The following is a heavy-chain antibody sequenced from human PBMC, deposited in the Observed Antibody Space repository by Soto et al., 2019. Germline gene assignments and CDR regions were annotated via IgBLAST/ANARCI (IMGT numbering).Heavy chain of an antibody. J-gene: IGHJ4*02. D-gene: IGHD3-10*01. CDR2: INHLETT. V-gene: IGHV4-30-2*01. CDR3: ARGGGFDSFDY. Sequence: SETLSLTCTVSGGSITSGDYYWSWIRQPPGKGLEWIGYINHLETTFYNPSLESRLTLSIDRTKNQFSLNLKSMSAADRAVYFCARGGGFDSFDYWGQGILVTVSS. CDR1: GGSITSGDYY.